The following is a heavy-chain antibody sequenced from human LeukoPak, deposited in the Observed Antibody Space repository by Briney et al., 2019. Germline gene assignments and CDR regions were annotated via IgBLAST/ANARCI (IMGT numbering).Heavy chain of an antibody. J-gene: IGHJ4*02. CDR1: GGSISSGGYY. CDR2: IYYSGST. CDR3: ARGDCSGGSCYFDY. V-gene: IGHV4-31*03. Sequence: SETLSLTCTASGGSISSGGYYWSWIRQHPGKGLEWIGYIYYSGSTYYNPSLKSRIIISVDASKNQFSLKLSSVTAADTAVYYCARGDCSGGSCYFDYWGQGTLVTVSS. D-gene: IGHD2-15*01.